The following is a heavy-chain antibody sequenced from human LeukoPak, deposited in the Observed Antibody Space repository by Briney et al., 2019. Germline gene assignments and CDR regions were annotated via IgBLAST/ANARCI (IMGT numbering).Heavy chain of an antibody. CDR1: GGSISSNY. CDR2: RYDTGGT. J-gene: IGHJ4*02. V-gene: IGHV4-59*01. Sequence: PSETLSLTCTVSGGSISSNYWSWIRQPPGKGLEWIGCRYDTGGTNYNPSLQSRVTISVDTSKNQFSLKLTSVTAADTAVYYCAGDSGSYSFQSWGQGTLVTVFS. CDR3: AGDSGSYSFQS. D-gene: IGHD1-26*01.